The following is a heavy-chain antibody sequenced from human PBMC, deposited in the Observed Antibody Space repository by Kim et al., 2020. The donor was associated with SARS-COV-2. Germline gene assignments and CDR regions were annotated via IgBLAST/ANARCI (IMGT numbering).Heavy chain of an antibody. V-gene: IGHV3-43D*03. Sequence: GLEGLSPITWDGGITYYADSVKGRFTSSRDNTKNSLFLQMNSLRPEDTGLYYCVKGAGIAVTATYYNHWGQGTLVTVSS. CDR2: ITWDGGIT. J-gene: IGHJ4*02. D-gene: IGHD6-19*01. CDR3: VKGAGIAVTATYYNH.